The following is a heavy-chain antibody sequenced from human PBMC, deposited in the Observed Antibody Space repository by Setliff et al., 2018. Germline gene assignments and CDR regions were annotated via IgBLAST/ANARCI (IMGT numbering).Heavy chain of an antibody. CDR1: GCSISSYS. CDR2: LYYSGNT. Sequence: SETLSLTCTVSGCSISSYSWSWIRQAPGKGLEWIGYLYYSGNTNYNPSLKSRVTISGDTSQNYFSLKLTSVTKADTAAYYCARGPPGYYYYMNVWGQGTTVTVSS. J-gene: IGHJ6*03. CDR3: ARGPPGYYYYMNV. V-gene: IGHV4-59*01.